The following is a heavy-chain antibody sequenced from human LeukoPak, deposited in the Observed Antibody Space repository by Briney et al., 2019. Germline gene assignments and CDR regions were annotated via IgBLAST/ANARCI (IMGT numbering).Heavy chain of an antibody. Sequence: ASVKVSCKASGYTFTGYYMHWVRQAPGRGLEWMGWINPNSGGTNYAQKFQGWVTMTRDTSISTAYMELSRLRSDDTAVYYCARVAYSSGWYYQGDAFDIWGQGTMVTVSS. CDR3: ARVAYSSGWYYQGDAFDI. D-gene: IGHD6-19*01. J-gene: IGHJ3*02. V-gene: IGHV1-2*04. CDR2: INPNSGGT. CDR1: GYTFTGYY.